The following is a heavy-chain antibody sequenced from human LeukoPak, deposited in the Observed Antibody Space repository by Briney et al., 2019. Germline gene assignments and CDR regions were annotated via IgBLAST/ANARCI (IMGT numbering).Heavy chain of an antibody. D-gene: IGHD3-3*01. CDR1: GFTFSSYA. V-gene: IGHV3-23*01. CDR2: ISGSGGST. CDR3: AKVTAPLFVWSGYYPFDY. Sequence: GGSLRLSCAASGFTFSSYAMSWVRQAPGKGLEWVSAISGSGGSTYYADSVKGRFTISRDNSKNTLYLQMNSLRAEDTAVYYCAKVTAPLFVWSGYYPFDYWGQGTLVTVSS. J-gene: IGHJ4*02.